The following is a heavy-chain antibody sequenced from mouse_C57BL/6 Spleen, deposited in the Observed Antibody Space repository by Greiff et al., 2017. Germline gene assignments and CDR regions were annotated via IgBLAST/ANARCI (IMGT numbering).Heavy chain of an antibody. CDR1: GYTFTSYW. V-gene: IGHV1-55*01. CDR2: IYPGSGST. Sequence: QVQLQQPGAELVKPGASVKMSCKASGYTFTSYWITWVKQRPGQGLEWIGDIYPGSGSTNYNEKFKSKATLTGDTSSSTAYMQLSSLTSEDSAVYYCARFFGGSPYFDYWGQGTTLTVSS. J-gene: IGHJ2*01. D-gene: IGHD1-1*02. CDR3: ARFFGGSPYFDY.